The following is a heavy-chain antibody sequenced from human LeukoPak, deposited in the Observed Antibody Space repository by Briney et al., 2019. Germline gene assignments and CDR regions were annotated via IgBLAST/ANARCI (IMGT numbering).Heavy chain of an antibody. CDR2: ISSSSSTI. Sequence: GGSLRLSCAASGFTFSSYSMNWVRQAPGKGLEWVSYISSSSSTIYYADSVKGRFTISRDNSKNTLYLQMNSLRAEDTAVYYCARAQDDYGVHNWFDPWGQGTLVTVSS. CDR3: ARAQDDYGVHNWFDP. D-gene: IGHD4-17*01. J-gene: IGHJ5*02. V-gene: IGHV3-48*01. CDR1: GFTFSSYS.